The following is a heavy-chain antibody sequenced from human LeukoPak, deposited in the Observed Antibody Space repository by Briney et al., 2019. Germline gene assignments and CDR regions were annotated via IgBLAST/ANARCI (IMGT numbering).Heavy chain of an antibody. CDR2: IYHSGST. V-gene: IGHV4-59*04. J-gene: IGHJ6*03. D-gene: IGHD4-17*01. CDR1: GGSISSYY. Sequence: SETLSLTCTVSGGSISSYYWSWIRQPPGKGLEWIGSIYHSGSTYYNPSLKSRVTISVDTSKNQFSLKLSSVTAADTAVYYCARRLEPYYYYYYMDVWGKGTTVTVSS. CDR3: ARRLEPYYYYYYMDV.